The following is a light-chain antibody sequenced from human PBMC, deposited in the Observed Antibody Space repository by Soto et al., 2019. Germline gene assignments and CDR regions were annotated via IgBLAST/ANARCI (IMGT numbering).Light chain of an antibody. CDR1: QGINSW. J-gene: IGKJ4*01. V-gene: IGKV1D-12*01. CDR3: QQSESLPLT. Sequence: DIQMTQSPSSVSASVGARVTITCRASQGINSWLAWYQQKPGKAPKLLIYSTSNLQSWVPSRFSGSGSGTDFTLTIPILQPEDVATYFCQQSESLPLTFGGGTKVEI. CDR2: STS.